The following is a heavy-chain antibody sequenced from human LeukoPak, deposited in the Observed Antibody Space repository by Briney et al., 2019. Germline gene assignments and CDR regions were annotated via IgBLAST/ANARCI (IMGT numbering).Heavy chain of an antibody. D-gene: IGHD5-24*01. CDR1: GGSISSGDYY. CDR2: IYYSGST. V-gene: IGHV4-30-4*01. CDR3: ARDLGVEMAANRNNYGMDV. Sequence: SETLSLTCTVSGGSISSGDYYWSWIRQPPGKGLEWIGYIYYSGSTYYNPSLKSRVTTSVDTSKNQFSLKLSSVTAADTAVYYCARDLGVEMAANRNNYGMDVWGQGTTVTVSS. J-gene: IGHJ6*02.